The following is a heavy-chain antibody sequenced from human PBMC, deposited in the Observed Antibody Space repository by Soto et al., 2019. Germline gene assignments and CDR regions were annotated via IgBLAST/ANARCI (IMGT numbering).Heavy chain of an antibody. D-gene: IGHD6-6*01. V-gene: IGHV3-48*01. J-gene: IGHJ4*02. CDR1: GCTFSSYS. Sequence: EVQLVESGGGLVQPGGYLRLSCAASGCTFSSYSMNWVRQAPGKGLEWVSYISSSSSTIYYADSVKGRFTISRDNAKNSLNLQMNSLRAEDTAVYYCARGFYDPRIAARWSRPLIFWGQGNLVTVSS. CDR3: ARGFYDPRIAARWSRPLIF. CDR2: ISSSSSTI.